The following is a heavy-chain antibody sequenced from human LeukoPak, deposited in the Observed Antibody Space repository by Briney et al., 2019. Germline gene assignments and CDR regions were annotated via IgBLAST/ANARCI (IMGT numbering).Heavy chain of an antibody. V-gene: IGHV1-69*13. CDR1: GGTFSSYA. CDR2: IIPIFGTA. D-gene: IGHD3-9*01. Sequence: AASVKVSCKASGGTFSSYAISWVRQAPGQGLEWMGGIIPIFGTANYAQKFQGRVTITADESTSTAYMELSSLRSEDTAVYYCARGHFLTGLHSWGQGTLVTVSS. CDR3: ARGHFLTGLHS. J-gene: IGHJ4*02.